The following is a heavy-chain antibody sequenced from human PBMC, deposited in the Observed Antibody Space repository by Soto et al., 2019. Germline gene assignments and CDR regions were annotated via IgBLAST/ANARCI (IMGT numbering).Heavy chain of an antibody. CDR3: ARGGYSSSNYYYYGMDV. Sequence: QVQLVESGGGVVQPGRSLRLSCAASGFTFSSYGMHWVRQAPGKGLEWVAVIWYDGSNKYYADSVKGRFTISRDNSKNTLYLQMNSLRAEDTVVYYCARGGYSSSNYYYYGMDVWGQGTTVTVSS. CDR1: GFTFSSYG. D-gene: IGHD6-13*01. J-gene: IGHJ6*02. V-gene: IGHV3-33*01. CDR2: IWYDGSNK.